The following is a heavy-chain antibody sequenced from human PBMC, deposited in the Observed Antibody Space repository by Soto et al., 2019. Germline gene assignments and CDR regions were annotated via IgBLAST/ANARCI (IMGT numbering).Heavy chain of an antibody. CDR1: GFTFSSYD. V-gene: IGHV3-13*01. J-gene: IGHJ6*02. CDR3: ARAPVRTPRITIFGVVSHYYYGMDV. Sequence: PGGSLRLSCAASGFTFSSYDMHWVRQATGKGLEWVSAIGTAGDTYYPGSVKGRFTISRENAKNSLYLHMNSLRAGDTAVYYCARAPVRTPRITIFGVVSHYYYGMDVWGQGTTVTVAS. D-gene: IGHD3-3*01. CDR2: IGTAGDT.